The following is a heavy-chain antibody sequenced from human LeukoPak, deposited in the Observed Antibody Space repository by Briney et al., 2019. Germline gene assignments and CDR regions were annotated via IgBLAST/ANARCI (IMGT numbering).Heavy chain of an antibody. CDR2: INEDGSEK. D-gene: IGHD5-12*01. V-gene: IGHV3-7*03. Sequence: GGSLRLSCAASGFTFSIYWMSWVRQAPGKGLEWVANINEDGSEKYYADSVKGRFTISRDNAKNSLYLQMNSLRAEDTAVYYCARSSGYDALDYWGQGTLVTVSS. J-gene: IGHJ4*02. CDR3: ARSSGYDALDY. CDR1: GFTFSIYW.